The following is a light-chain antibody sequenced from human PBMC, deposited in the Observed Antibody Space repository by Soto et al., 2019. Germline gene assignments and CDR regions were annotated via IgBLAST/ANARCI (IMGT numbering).Light chain of an antibody. CDR1: QSVSSY. V-gene: IGKV3-20*01. J-gene: IGKJ5*01. CDR3: QQYTGPPTT. CDR2: GAS. Sequence: EIVLTQSPGTLSVSLGERATLSCRASQSVSSYLAWYQQKPGQAPRLPIYGASTRATGIPARFSGSGSGTEFTLTITRLEPEDSAVYFCQQYTGPPTTFGQGTRLEIK.